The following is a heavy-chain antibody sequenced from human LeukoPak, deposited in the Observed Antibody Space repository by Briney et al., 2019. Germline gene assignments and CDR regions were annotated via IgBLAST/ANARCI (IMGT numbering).Heavy chain of an antibody. CDR3: ARWVPTTDYYDSSYFDY. V-gene: IGHV1-46*01. CDR2: INPSGGST. CDR1: GYTFTGYY. D-gene: IGHD3-22*01. J-gene: IGHJ4*02. Sequence: ASVKVSCKASGYTFTGYYMHWVRQAPGQGLEWMGIINPSGGSTSYAQKFQGRVTMTRDTSTSTVYMELSSLRSEDTAVYYCARWVPTTDYYDSSYFDYWGQGTLVTVSS.